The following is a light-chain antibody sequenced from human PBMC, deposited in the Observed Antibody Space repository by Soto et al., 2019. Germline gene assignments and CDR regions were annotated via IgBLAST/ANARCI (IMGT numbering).Light chain of an antibody. CDR2: DAS. Sequence: IVMTQSPATLYVSTGERATLSCRASQSVSSYLAWYQQKPGQAPRLLIYDASNRATGIPARFNVSGSGTDCTLPICPIPPEDFAVDNGQQRSNSPMFSQGTKVDIK. CDR3: QQRSNSPM. CDR1: QSVSSY. V-gene: IGKV3-11*01. J-gene: IGKJ1*01.